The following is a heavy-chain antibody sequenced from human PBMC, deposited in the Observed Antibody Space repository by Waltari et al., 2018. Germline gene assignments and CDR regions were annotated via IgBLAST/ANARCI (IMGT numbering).Heavy chain of an antibody. CDR1: GYTFTDYY. J-gene: IGHJ4*02. CDR2: VDPEDGET. CDR3: ATLPTVTPRI. V-gene: IGHV1-69-2*01. Sequence: ISCQVSGYTFTDYYMHWVQQAPGKGLEWMGLVDPEDGETIYAEKFQGRVTITADTSTDTAYMELSSLRSEDTAVYYCATLPTVTPRIWGQGTLVTVSS. D-gene: IGHD4-17*01.